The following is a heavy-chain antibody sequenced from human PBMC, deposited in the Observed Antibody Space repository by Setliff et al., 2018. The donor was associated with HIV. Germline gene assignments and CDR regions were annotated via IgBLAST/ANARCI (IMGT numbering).Heavy chain of an antibody. CDR2: ISSRSSYI. V-gene: IGHV3-21*01. J-gene: IGHJ6*03. CDR1: GFTFSSYS. CDR3: ARDGNYYYYYMDV. Sequence: GGSLRLSCAASGFTFSSYSMNWVRQAPGKGLEWVSSISSRSSYIYYADSVKGRFTISRDNAKNSLYLQMNSLRAEDTAVYYCARDGNYYYYYMDVWGKGTTVTVSS. D-gene: IGHD1-26*01.